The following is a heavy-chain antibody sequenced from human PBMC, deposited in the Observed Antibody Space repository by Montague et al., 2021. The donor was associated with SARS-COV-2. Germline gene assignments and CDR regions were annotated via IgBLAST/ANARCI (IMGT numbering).Heavy chain of an antibody. CDR2: INHSGST. CDR1: GGSFSGYY. CDR3: ARSTVTNSPFSFSNKCRSRYNGMDF. V-gene: IGHV4-34*01. Sequence: SETLSLTCAVYGGSFSGYYLNWIRQPPGKGLEWIGGINHSGSTHYNPSLKSRVTISVDTSKNQFSLKLTSVTAADTAVFYCARSTVTNSPFSFSNKCRSRYNGMDFWGQGTPVTVSS. J-gene: IGHJ6*02. D-gene: IGHD4-17*01.